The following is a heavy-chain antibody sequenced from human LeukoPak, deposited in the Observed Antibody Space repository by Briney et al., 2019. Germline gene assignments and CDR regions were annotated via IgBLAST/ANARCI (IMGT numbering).Heavy chain of an antibody. CDR1: GYTFTSYY. D-gene: IGHD3-10*01. CDR2: INPSGGST. V-gene: IGHV1-46*01. J-gene: IGHJ6*03. CDR3: ARGITMVRGRFDDYYYYYMDV. Sequence: ASVKVSCKASGYTFTSYYMHWVRQAPGQGREWMGIINPSGGSTSYAQKFQGKVTMTRDTSTSTVYMELSSLRSEDTAVYYCARGITMVRGRFDDYYYYYMDVWGKGTTVTVSS.